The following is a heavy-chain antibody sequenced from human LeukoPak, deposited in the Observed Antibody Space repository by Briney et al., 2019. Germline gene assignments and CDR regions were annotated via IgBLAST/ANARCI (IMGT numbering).Heavy chain of an antibody. V-gene: IGHV1-2*02. D-gene: IGHD5-18*01. CDR3: ARGVSYFHDY. CDR2: INPKSGGT. J-gene: IGHJ4*02. CDR1: GYTFTGYY. Sequence: SVKASCKASGYTFTGYYMHWVRQAPGQGLEWMGWINPKSGGTNYAQKFQGRVTMTRDTSISTAYMELSRLRSDDTAVYYCARGVSYFHDYWGQGTLVTVSS.